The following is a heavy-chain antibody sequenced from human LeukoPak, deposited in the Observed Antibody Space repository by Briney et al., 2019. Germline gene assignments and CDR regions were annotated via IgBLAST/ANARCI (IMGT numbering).Heavy chain of an antibody. CDR3: ARDSDDPPFDY. Sequence: GGSLRLSCAASGFTSSSYAMHWVRQAPGKGLEWVAVISYDGSNKYYADSVKGRFTISRVNSKNTLYLQMNSLRAEDTAVYYCARDSDDPPFDYWGQGTLVTVSS. V-gene: IGHV3-30-3*01. J-gene: IGHJ4*02. CDR1: GFTSSSYA. CDR2: ISYDGSNK. D-gene: IGHD1-1*01.